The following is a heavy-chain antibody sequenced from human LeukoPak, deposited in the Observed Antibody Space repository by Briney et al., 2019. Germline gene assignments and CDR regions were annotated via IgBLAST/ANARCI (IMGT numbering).Heavy chain of an antibody. CDR1: GGSISSGGYY. CDR3: ARDGLGYYGSGSYS. CDR2: IYHSGST. Sequence: PSETLSLTCTVSGGSISSGGYYCSWIRQPPGKGLEWIGYIYHSGSTYYNPSLKSRVTISVDRSKNQFSLKLSSVTAADTAIYYCARDGLGYYGSGSYSWGQGTLVTVSS. V-gene: IGHV4-30-2*01. J-gene: IGHJ4*02. D-gene: IGHD3-10*01.